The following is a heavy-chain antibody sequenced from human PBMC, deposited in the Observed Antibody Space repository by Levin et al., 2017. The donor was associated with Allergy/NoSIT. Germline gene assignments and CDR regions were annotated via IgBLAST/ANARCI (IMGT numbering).Heavy chain of an antibody. CDR1: GFTFSSYY. V-gene: IGHV3-74*01. J-gene: IGHJ4*02. CDR3: ARGGCRATRCLDY. CDR2: IHTDTSVT. Sequence: PGGSLRLSCAASGFTFSSYYMHWVRQAPGKGLAWVSNIHTDTSVTNYADSVKGRFTISRDNAQNTLYLQMNSLRAEDTAVYYCARGGCRATRCLDYWGQGTLVTVSS. D-gene: IGHD2-2*01.